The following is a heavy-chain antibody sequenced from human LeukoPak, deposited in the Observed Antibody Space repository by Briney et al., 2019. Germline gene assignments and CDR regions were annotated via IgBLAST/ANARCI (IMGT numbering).Heavy chain of an antibody. CDR3: ARLWGNYCRGGSCYSHFDF. CDR2: FYPGDSHT. D-gene: IGHD2-15*01. J-gene: IGHJ4*02. V-gene: IGHV5-51*01. CDR1: GGSISSYY. Sequence: ETLSLTCTVSGGSISSYYWSWIRQPPGKGLEWMGIFYPGDSHTKYSPSFQGLVTISADKSISTAYLQWSSLKASDTAMYYCARLWGNYCRGGSCYSHFDFWGQGTLVTVSS.